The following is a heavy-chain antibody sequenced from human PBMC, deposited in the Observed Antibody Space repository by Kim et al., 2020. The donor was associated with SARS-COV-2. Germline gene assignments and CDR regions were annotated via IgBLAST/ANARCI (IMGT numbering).Heavy chain of an antibody. V-gene: IGHV5-51*01. CDR2: IYPGDSDT. D-gene: IGHD2-2*01. CDR3: ARHTRAVPFDS. Sequence: GESLKISCMGSGYTFTTYWIGWVRQMPGKGLEWIGIIYPGDSDTRYSPSFQGQVTISADKSMSTAFLHWSSLKASDTAIYYCARHTRAVPFDSWGQGTLVTVSS. J-gene: IGHJ4*02. CDR1: GYTFTTYW.